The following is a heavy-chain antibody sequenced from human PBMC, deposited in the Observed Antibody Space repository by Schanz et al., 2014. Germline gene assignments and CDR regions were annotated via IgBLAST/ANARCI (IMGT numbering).Heavy chain of an antibody. CDR2: INTGSGDT. CDR3: ARGIGGYGANNYFDY. D-gene: IGHD5-12*01. J-gene: IGHJ4*02. Sequence: QVQVVQSGAELKKPGASVKVSCKASEYSFTSYSMHWVRQAPGQRLEWMGWINTGSGDTKYSQNFQGRVTITRDTSASTAYMELSSLRSEDTAVYTCARGIGGYGANNYFDYWGQGTLVTVSS. CDR1: EYSFTSYS. V-gene: IGHV1-3*04.